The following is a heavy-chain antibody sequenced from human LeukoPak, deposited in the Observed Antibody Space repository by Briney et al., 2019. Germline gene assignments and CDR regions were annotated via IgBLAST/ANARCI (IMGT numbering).Heavy chain of an antibody. Sequence: GASVKVSCKASGYTFTGYYMHWVRQAPGQGLEWMGWINPNSGGTNYAQKFQGRVTMTRDTSISTAYMELSRLRSDDTAVYYCARSPVEWNKNNWFDPWGQGTLVTVSS. CDR2: INPNSGGT. CDR1: GYTFTGYY. J-gene: IGHJ5*02. CDR3: ARSPVEWNKNNWFDP. D-gene: IGHD1/OR15-1a*01. V-gene: IGHV1-2*02.